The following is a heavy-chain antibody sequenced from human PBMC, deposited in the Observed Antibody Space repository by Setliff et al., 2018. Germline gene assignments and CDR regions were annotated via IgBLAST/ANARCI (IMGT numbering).Heavy chain of an antibody. Sequence: PSETLSLTCTVSGDSIGRGGSSWSWIRHHPEKGLEWIGYIYYTGSTYYTPSLKSRVVMSLDTSQNQFSLSLTSVTAADTAVYYCARGRAGHSGHWGQGTLVTVSS. V-gene: IGHV4-31*03. D-gene: IGHD6-19*01. CDR2: IYYTGST. J-gene: IGHJ4*02. CDR3: ARGRAGHSGH. CDR1: GDSIGRGGSS.